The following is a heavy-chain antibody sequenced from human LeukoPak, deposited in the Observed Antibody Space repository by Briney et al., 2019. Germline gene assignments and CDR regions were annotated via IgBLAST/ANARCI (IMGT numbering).Heavy chain of an antibody. V-gene: IGHV3-33*06. CDR3: AKISSSAESNFDY. Sequence: GGSLRLSCAASGFTFSTYAMHWVRQAPGKGLEWVAVIWPDGSKKYYADSVKGRFAICRENSKNTVYLQMNDLRPEDTALYCCAKISSSAESNFDYWGQGTLLTVSS. J-gene: IGHJ4*02. CDR2: IWPDGSKK. CDR1: GFTFSTYA. D-gene: IGHD6-25*01.